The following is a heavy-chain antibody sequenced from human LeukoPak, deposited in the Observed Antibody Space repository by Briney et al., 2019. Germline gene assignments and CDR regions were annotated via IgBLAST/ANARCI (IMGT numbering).Heavy chain of an antibody. V-gene: IGHV4-39*07. CDR2: SYYSGGT. J-gene: IGHJ6*03. D-gene: IGHD3-10*01. CDR1: GDSISSGGYY. Sequence: SETLSLTCKVSGDSISSGGYYWGWIRQPPGKGLQWVASSYYSGGTFYNPSLKSRVTISVDTSKNQFSLRLNSMTAADTAVYYCARDVRVRGVVGYFYQYMDVWGKGTTVTVSS. CDR3: ARDVRVRGVVGYFYQYMDV.